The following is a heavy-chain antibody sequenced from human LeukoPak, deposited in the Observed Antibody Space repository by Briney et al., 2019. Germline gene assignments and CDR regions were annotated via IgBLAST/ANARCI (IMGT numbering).Heavy chain of an antibody. Sequence: GGSLRLSCVASGFTFSTYEMSWVRQAPGKGLEWVSHMSSSGSAIYYADSVKGRFTISRDNARKSLYLQMNSLRAEDTALYYCARDPYSSSFFDCWGQGTLVTVAS. CDR3: ARDPYSSSFFDC. J-gene: IGHJ5*01. CDR1: GFTFSTYE. CDR2: MSSSGSAI. V-gene: IGHV3-48*03. D-gene: IGHD6-6*01.